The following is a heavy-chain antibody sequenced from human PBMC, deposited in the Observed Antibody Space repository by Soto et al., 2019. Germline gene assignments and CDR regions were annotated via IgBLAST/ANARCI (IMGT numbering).Heavy chain of an antibody. J-gene: IGHJ4*02. D-gene: IGHD2-15*01. Sequence: QGQLVQSGAEVKKPGASVKVSCKASGYTFTSYGISWVRQAPGQGLEWMGWIRAYNGNTNYAQKLQGRVTMTTDTSTSTAYMELRSLRSDDTAVYYGARDVYWSCGSCYTLPDYWCQGPLVSVSS. CDR3: ARDVYWSCGSCYTLPDY. CDR1: GYTFTSYG. CDR2: IRAYNGNT. V-gene: IGHV1-18*01.